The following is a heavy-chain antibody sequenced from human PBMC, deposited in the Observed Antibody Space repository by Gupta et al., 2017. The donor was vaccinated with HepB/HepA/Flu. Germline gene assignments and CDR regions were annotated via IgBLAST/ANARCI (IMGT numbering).Heavy chain of an antibody. D-gene: IGHD4-17*01. J-gene: IGHJ6*02. CDR2: ISGDCGIT. CDR3: AKDDFPNYGDDAEHYYYYGMDV. V-gene: IGHV3-43*02. CDR1: GFTFADYA. Sequence: EVQLVESGGGVVQPGGSLRLSCAASGFTFADYAMHWLRQAPVKGLGWVALISGDCGITYYADSVKGRFTSSRDNSKNSLYLQMNRLRTEDTALYYCAKDDFPNYGDDAEHYYYYGMDVWGQGTTVTVSS.